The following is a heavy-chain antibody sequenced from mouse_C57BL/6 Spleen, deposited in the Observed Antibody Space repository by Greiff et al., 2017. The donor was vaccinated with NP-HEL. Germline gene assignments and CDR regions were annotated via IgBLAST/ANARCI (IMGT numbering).Heavy chain of an antibody. CDR2: IDPSDSYT. CDR1: GYTFTSYW. J-gene: IGHJ3*01. Sequence: QVQLQQSGAELVRPGTSVKLSCKASGYTFTSYWMHWVKQRPGQGLEWIGVIDPSDSYTNYNQKFKGKATLTVDTSSSTAYMQLSSLTSEDSAVYYCARGYYGSSFAYWGQGTLVTVSA. V-gene: IGHV1-59*01. D-gene: IGHD1-1*01. CDR3: ARGYYGSSFAY.